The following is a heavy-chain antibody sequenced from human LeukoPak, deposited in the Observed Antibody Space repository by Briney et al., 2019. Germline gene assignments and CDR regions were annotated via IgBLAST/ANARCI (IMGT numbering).Heavy chain of an antibody. V-gene: IGHV3-43D*03. D-gene: IGHD6-19*01. CDR1: GFTFDDYA. Sequence: GGSLRLSCAASGFTFDDYAMHWVRQAPGKGLEWVSLISWDGGSTYYADSVKGRFTISRDNSKNSLYLQMNSLRAEDTALYYCAKDWAAVADRYYYYYMDVWGKGTTVTVSS. CDR2: ISWDGGST. J-gene: IGHJ6*03. CDR3: AKDWAAVADRYYYYYMDV.